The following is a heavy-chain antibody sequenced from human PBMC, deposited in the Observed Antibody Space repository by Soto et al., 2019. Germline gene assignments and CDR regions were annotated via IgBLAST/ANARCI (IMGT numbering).Heavy chain of an antibody. D-gene: IGHD2-2*01. V-gene: IGHV3-9*01. CDR1: GFTFDDYA. CDR2: ISWNSGSI. J-gene: IGHJ6*02. CDR3: AKDMGVVPAAYYYYYGMDV. Sequence: DVQLVESGGGLVQPGRSLRLSCAASGFTFDDYAMHWVRQAPGKGLEWVSGISWNSGSIGYADSVKGRFTISRDNAKNSLYLQMNSLRAEDTALYYCAKDMGVVPAAYYYYYGMDVWGQGTTVTVSS.